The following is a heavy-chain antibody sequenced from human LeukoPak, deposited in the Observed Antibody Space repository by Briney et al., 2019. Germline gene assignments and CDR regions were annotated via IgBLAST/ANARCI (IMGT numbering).Heavy chain of an antibody. D-gene: IGHD3-9*01. CDR2: IYYSGST. Sequence: PSETLSLTCTVSGGSISSYYWSWIRQPPGKGLEWIGYIYYSGSTNYNPSLKSRVTISVDTSKNQFSLKLSSVTAADTAVYYCASTGYDILTGLLDYWGQGTLVTVSS. CDR3: ASTGYDILTGLLDY. J-gene: IGHJ4*02. V-gene: IGHV4-59*12. CDR1: GGSISSYY.